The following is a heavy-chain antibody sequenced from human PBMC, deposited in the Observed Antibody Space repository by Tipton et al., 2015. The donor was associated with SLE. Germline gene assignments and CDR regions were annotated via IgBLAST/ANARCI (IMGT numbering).Heavy chain of an antibody. CDR3: ARETDDYDFWSGYSFED. Sequence: GSLRLSCAASGFTFSNYEMSWVRQAPGKGLEWLSYISSSGSTIYYADSVKGRFTISRDNAKNTLYLQMNSLRAEDTAVYYCARETDDYDFWSGYSFEDWGQGTLVTVSS. CDR1: GFTFSNYE. D-gene: IGHD3-3*01. V-gene: IGHV3-48*03. J-gene: IGHJ4*02. CDR2: ISSSGSTI.